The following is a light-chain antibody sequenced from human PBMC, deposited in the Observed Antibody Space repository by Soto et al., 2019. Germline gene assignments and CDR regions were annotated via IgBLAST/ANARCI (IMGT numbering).Light chain of an antibody. V-gene: IGKV1D-16*01. CDR2: AAP. CDR3: QHYNSYSEA. Sequence: DIQMTQSPSSVSASVGDRVTITCRASQGISTWLAWYQQKPGKAPKLLIYAAPSLQTGVPSRFSGSGSGTDFTLTISSLQPDDFATYYCQHYNSYSEAFGQGTKVDIK. J-gene: IGKJ1*01. CDR1: QGISTW.